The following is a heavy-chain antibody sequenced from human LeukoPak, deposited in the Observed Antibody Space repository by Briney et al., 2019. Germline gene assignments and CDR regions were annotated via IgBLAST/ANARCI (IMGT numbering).Heavy chain of an antibody. CDR2: ISPNTGAT. J-gene: IGHJ4*02. D-gene: IGHD6-19*01. V-gene: IGHV1-2*02. Sequence: ASVKVSCKPSGYTFTGYYLHWVRQAPGQALEWMGWISPNTGATVYAQNFQGRVTMSRDTSISTAYMDLSRLRSDDTDVYYCARDRVGSGWPRPFYFEFWGQGTLVTVSS. CDR3: ARDRVGSGWPRPFYFEF. CDR1: GYTFTGYY.